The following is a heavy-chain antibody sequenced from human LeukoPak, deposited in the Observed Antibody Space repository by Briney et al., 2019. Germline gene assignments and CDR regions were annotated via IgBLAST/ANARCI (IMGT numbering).Heavy chain of an antibody. Sequence: SETLSLTCTVSGGSVSSGSYYWSWLRQPPGKGLEWIGYTYYSGSTNYNPSLKSRVTISVDTSKNQFSLKLSSVTAADTAVYYCASSEVAYCGGDCYSKAFDIWGQGTMVTVSS. J-gene: IGHJ3*02. CDR3: ASSEVAYCGGDCYSKAFDI. D-gene: IGHD2-21*02. CDR2: TYYSGST. V-gene: IGHV4-61*01. CDR1: GGSVSSGSYY.